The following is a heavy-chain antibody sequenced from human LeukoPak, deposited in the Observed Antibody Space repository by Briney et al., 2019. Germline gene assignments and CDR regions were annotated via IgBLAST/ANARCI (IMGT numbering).Heavy chain of an antibody. V-gene: IGHV3-11*01. CDR3: ARDHRDYVWGSYREDDY. CDR1: GFTFSDYY. J-gene: IGHJ4*02. Sequence: PGGSLRLSCAASGFTFSDYYMSWIRQAPGKGLEWVSYISSSGSTIYYADSVKGRFTISRDNAKNSLYLQMNSLRAEDTAVYYCARDHRDYVWGSYREDDYWGQGTLVTVSS. CDR2: ISSSGSTI. D-gene: IGHD3-16*02.